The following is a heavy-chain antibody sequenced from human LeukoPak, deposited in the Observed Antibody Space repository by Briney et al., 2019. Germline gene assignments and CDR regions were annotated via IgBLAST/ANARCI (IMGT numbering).Heavy chain of an antibody. CDR2: INPNSGGT. CDR1: GYTFTGCY. CDR3: ARAGSYDILTGYHPFDAFDI. D-gene: IGHD3-9*01. Sequence: ASVKVSCKASGYTFTGCYMHWVRQAPGQGLEWMGWINPNSGGTNYAQEFQGRVTMTRDTSISTAYMELSRLRSDDTAVYYCARAGSYDILTGYHPFDAFDIWGQGTMVTVSS. J-gene: IGHJ3*02. V-gene: IGHV1-2*02.